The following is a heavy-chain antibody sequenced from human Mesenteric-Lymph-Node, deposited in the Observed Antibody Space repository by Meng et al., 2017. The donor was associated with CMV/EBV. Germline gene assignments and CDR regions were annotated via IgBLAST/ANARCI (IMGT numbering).Heavy chain of an antibody. V-gene: IGHV4-4*02. J-gene: IGHJ4*02. D-gene: IGHD3-10*01. CDR1: AGSISSSNC. CDR3: ARGSYGSGRHFDY. CDR2: LYHTGST. Sequence: VSAGSISSSNCCIWVRQPPGKGLEWIGELYHTGSTHYNPSLKSRVTISVDKSKTQFSLELSSVTAADTAVFYCARGSYGSGRHFDYWGQGTLVTVSS.